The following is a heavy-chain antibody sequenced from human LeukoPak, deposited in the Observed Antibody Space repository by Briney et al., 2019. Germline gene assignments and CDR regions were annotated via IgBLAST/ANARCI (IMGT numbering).Heavy chain of an antibody. CDR2: ISGSGVST. J-gene: IGHJ5*02. Sequence: QPGGSLRLSCAASGFTFSSYAMSWVRQAPGKGLEWVSVISGSGVSTYYVDSVKGRFTISRDNSKNTLSLQMNSLRAEDTAVYYCAKGDSGYYYDSSGYLNWFDPWGQGTLVTVSS. CDR3: AKGDSGYYYDSSGYLNWFDP. V-gene: IGHV3-23*01. CDR1: GFTFSSYA. D-gene: IGHD3-22*01.